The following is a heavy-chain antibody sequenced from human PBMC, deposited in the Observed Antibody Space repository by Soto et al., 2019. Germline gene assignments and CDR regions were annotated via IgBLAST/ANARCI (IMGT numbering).Heavy chain of an antibody. J-gene: IGHJ4*02. D-gene: IGHD5-12*01. CDR3: AGNIVATISSFDY. Sequence: SETLSLTCAVYGESFSGYYWSWIRQPPGKGLEWVGEINHSGSTNYNPSLKSRVTMSVDTSKNQFSLKLSSVTAADTAVYYCAGNIVATISSFDYWGQGTLVTVSS. CDR1: GESFSGYY. CDR2: INHSGST. V-gene: IGHV4-34*01.